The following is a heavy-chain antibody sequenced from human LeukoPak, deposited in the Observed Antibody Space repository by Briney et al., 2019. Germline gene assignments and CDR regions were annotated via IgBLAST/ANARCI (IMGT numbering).Heavy chain of an antibody. D-gene: IGHD6-13*01. Sequence: GGSLRLSCAASGVIFSNYDMHWVRQAAGKGLEWVSGIGTAGDTYYPGSVKGRFTISRENAKNSLYLHMNSLSAGDTAMYYCASSPAYSSSWYAIGTWGQGTLVTVSS. CDR2: IGTAGDT. CDR3: ASSPAYSSSWYAIGT. V-gene: IGHV3-13*01. CDR1: GVIFSNYD. J-gene: IGHJ5*02.